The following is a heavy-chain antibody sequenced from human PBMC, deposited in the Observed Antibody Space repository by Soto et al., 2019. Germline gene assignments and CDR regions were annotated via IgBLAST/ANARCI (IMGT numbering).Heavy chain of an antibody. J-gene: IGHJ3*02. CDR3: ARDGAFTPSNPDAFDI. V-gene: IGHV1-18*01. D-gene: IGHD2-15*01. Sequence: ASVKVSCKASGYTFTSYGISWVRQAPGQGLEWMGWISAYNGNTNYAQKLQGRVTMTTDTSTSTAYMELRSLRSDDTAVYYCARDGAFTPSNPDAFDIWGQGQWSPSPQ. CDR2: ISAYNGNT. CDR1: GYTFTSYG.